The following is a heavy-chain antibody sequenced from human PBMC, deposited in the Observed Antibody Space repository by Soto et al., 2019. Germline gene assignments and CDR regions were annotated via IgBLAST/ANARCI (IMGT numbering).Heavy chain of an antibody. V-gene: IGHV3-74*01. CDR2: INSDGSST. CDR1: GFTFSSYW. Sequence: EVQLVESGGGLVQPGGSLRLSCAASGFTFSSYWMHWVRQAPGKGLVWVSRINSDGSSTSYADSVKGRFPISRDNAKNTLYLQMNSLRAEETAVYYCARENYYYYGMDVWGQGTTVTVSS. J-gene: IGHJ6*02. CDR3: ARENYYYYGMDV.